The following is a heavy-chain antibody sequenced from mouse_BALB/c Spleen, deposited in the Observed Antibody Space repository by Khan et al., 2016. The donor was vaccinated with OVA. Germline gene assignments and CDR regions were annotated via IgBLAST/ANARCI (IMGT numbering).Heavy chain of an antibody. CDR2: IYPGNVNT. CDR1: GSTFTNFY. V-gene: IGHV1S56*01. Sequence: QVQLQQSGPELVKPGASVRISCKASGSTFTNFYIHWVKQRPGQGLEWIGWIYPGNVNTKYNDNFKGKATLTADKSSSTAYMPLSSLTSEDSAVYFRARGDYYGTYAMDYWGQGTSVIVSS. J-gene: IGHJ4*01. D-gene: IGHD1-1*01. CDR3: ARGDYYGTYAMDY.